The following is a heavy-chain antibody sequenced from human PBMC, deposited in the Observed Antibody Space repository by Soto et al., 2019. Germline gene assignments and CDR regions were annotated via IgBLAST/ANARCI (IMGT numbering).Heavy chain of an antibody. CDR1: GGTFSSYT. Sequence: QVQLVQSGAEVKKPGSSVKVSCKASGGTFSSYTISWVRQAPGQGLEWMGRIIPILGIANYAQKFQGRVTITADKSTSTAYMELSSLRSEDTAVYYCASSVVVPAAQLGDAFDIWGQGTMVTVSS. CDR2: IIPILGIA. J-gene: IGHJ3*02. CDR3: ASSVVVPAAQLGDAFDI. V-gene: IGHV1-69*02. D-gene: IGHD2-2*01.